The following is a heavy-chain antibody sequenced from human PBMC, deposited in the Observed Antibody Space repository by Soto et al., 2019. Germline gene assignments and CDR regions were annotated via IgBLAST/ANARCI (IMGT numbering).Heavy chain of an antibody. Sequence: HPGGSLRLSCTASGFTFGDYAMIWFRQAPGKGLEWVGFITSKRYGGTTEYAASVKGRFTISRDDSKSIAYLQMNSLKIDDTAVYHCIRVPRNNRGAPFDFWGQGSLVTRSS. CDR2: ITSKRYGGTT. D-gene: IGHD3-10*01. CDR1: GFTFGDYA. CDR3: IRVPRNNRGAPFDF. V-gene: IGHV3-49*03. J-gene: IGHJ5*01.